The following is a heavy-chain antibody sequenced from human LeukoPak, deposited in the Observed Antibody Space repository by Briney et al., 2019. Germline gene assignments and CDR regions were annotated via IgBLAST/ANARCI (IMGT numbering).Heavy chain of an antibody. Sequence: PSETLSLTRAVYGGSFSGYYWSWIRQPPGKGLEWIGEINHSGSTNYNPSLKSRVTISVDTSKNQFSLKLSSVTAADTAVYYCARSQSQVTTGSFDYWGQGTLVTVSS. D-gene: IGHD4-17*01. CDR2: INHSGST. V-gene: IGHV4-34*01. J-gene: IGHJ4*02. CDR1: GGSFSGYY. CDR3: ARSQSQVTTGSFDY.